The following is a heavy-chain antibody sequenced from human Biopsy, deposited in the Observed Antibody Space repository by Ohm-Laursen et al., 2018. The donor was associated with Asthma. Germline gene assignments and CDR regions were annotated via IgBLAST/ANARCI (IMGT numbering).Heavy chain of an antibody. CDR2: ISYGGKT. Sequence: GTLSLTCAVSGGSMTPTSHYWDWIRQAPGKGLEWIGYISYGGKTSYNLSLKNRVTISRDTSKNQFSLRLTSVTAADTAVYFCARRITIFGVVQKDHGMDAWGQGTTVIVSS. CDR1: GGSMTPTSHY. D-gene: IGHD3-3*01. CDR3: ARRITIFGVVQKDHGMDA. J-gene: IGHJ6*02. V-gene: IGHV4-39*01.